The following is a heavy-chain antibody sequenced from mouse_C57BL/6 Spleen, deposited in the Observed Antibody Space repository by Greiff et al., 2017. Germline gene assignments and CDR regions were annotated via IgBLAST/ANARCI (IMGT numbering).Heavy chain of an antibody. CDR2: IRSKSNNYAT. CDR3: VRTEGYAMDY. CDR1: GFSFNTYA. J-gene: IGHJ4*01. Sequence: EVMLVESGGGLVQPKGSLKLSCAASGFSFNTYAMNWVRQAPGKGLEWVARIRSKSNNYATYYADSVKDRFTISRDDSESMLYLQMNNLKTEDTAMYYCVRTEGYAMDYWGQGTSVTVSS. V-gene: IGHV10-1*01.